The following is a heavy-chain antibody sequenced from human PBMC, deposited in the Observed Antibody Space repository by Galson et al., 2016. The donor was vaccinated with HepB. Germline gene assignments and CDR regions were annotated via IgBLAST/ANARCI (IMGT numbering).Heavy chain of an antibody. CDR1: GGSFSGYS. CDR3: ARGDYDYRNYTGTWYYYGMDV. J-gene: IGHJ6*04. CDR2: INHSGST. V-gene: IGHV4-34*01. D-gene: IGHD4-11*01. Sequence: SETLSLTCAVYGGSFSGYSWNWIRQPPGKGLEWIGEINHSGSTNYNPSLKSRVTISVDTSKNQLSLKLSSVTAADTAVYYCARGDYDYRNYTGTWYYYGMDVWGKGSTVTVSP.